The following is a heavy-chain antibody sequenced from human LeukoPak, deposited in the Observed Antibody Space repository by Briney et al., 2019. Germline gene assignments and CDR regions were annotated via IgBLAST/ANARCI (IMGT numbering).Heavy chain of an antibody. Sequence: GGSLRLSCAASGFTFSSYWMIWVRQAPGKGLEWVSYISSSSSTIYYADSVKGRFTISRDNAKNSLYLQMNSLRAGDTAVYYCARGSYVRNYYYYYGMDVWGQGTTVTVSS. CDR1: GFTFSSYW. V-gene: IGHV3-48*01. CDR2: ISSSSSTI. D-gene: IGHD1-26*01. CDR3: ARGSYVRNYYYYYGMDV. J-gene: IGHJ6*02.